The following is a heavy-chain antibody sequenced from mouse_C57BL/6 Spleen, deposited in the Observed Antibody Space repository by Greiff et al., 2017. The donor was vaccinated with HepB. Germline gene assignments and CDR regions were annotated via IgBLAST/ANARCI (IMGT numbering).Heavy chain of an antibody. J-gene: IGHJ4*01. CDR2: ISSGGSYT. CDR1: GFTFSSYG. Sequence: DVQLVESGGDLVKPGGSLKLSCAASGFTFSSYGMSWVRQTPDKRLEWVATISSGGSYTYYPDSVKGRFTISRDNAKNTLYLQMSSLKSEDTAMYYCARSLYGNYVHYYAMDYWGQGTSVTVSS. D-gene: IGHD2-1*01. V-gene: IGHV5-6*01. CDR3: ARSLYGNYVHYYAMDY.